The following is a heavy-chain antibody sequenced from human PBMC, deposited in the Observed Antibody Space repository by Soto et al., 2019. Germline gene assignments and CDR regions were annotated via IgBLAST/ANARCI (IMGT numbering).Heavy chain of an antibody. D-gene: IGHD3-22*01. CDR2: ISSSSSYI. J-gene: IGHJ4*02. CDR3: ARSPYYYDSSGYYGY. V-gene: IGHV3-21*01. CDR1: GFTFTSYS. Sequence: GGSLRLSCAASGFTFTSYSMNWVRQAPGKGLEWVSSISSSSSYICYADSVKGRFTISRDNAKNSLYLQMNSLRAEDTAVYYCARSPYYYDSSGYYGYWGQGTLVTVSS.